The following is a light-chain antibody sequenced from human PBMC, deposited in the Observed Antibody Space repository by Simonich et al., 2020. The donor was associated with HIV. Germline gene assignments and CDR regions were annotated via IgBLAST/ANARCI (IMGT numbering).Light chain of an antibody. CDR2: DVN. CDR1: FSDVGDYNY. V-gene: IGLV2-14*03. CDR3: SSFRSGTSWV. Sequence: QSALTQPASVSGSPGQAITISCTGTFSDVGDYNYVSWYQQHPGKAPKLMTFDVNKRPSGVSNRFSGSKSGNTASLTISGLQAEDEADYYCSSFRSGTSWVFGGGTKLTVL. J-gene: IGLJ3*02.